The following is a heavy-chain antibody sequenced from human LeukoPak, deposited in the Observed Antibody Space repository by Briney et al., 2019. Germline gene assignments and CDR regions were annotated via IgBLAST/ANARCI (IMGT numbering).Heavy chain of an antibody. V-gene: IGHV1-8*01. CDR2: INPNSGNT. Sequence: ASVKVSCKASGYTFTSYDINWVRQATGQGLEWMGWINPNSGNTGYAQKFQGRVTMTRNTSISTAYMELSSLRSEDTAAYYCARIPSMVRGVIPYGMDVWGQGTTVTVSS. CDR1: GYTFTSYD. D-gene: IGHD3-10*01. CDR3: ARIPSMVRGVIPYGMDV. J-gene: IGHJ6*02.